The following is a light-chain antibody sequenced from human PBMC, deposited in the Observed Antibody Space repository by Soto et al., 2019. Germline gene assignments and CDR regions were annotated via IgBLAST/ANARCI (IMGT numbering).Light chain of an antibody. Sequence: DIQMTQSPSSLYASVGDRVTITCRASQSISINSSWYQQKSGKAPQLLIYAASSLQSGFPSKFRGGGSGTDFTLTITSLQPEDFAFDYCQQSSTTLSTFGKGTNLEIK. CDR3: QQSSTTLST. J-gene: IGKJ2*01. CDR2: AAS. V-gene: IGKV1-39*01. CDR1: QSISIN.